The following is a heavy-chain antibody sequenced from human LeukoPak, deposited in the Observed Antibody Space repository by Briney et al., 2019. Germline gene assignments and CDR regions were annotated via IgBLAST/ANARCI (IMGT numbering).Heavy chain of an antibody. Sequence: PGGSLRLSCAASGFTFSSYSMNWVRQAPGKGLEWVSSISSSSSNIYYADSVKGRFTISRDNAKNSLYLQMNSLRAEDTAVYYCARDHSSGYYSYYYYMDVWGKGTTVTISS. J-gene: IGHJ6*03. D-gene: IGHD3-22*01. CDR3: ARDHSSGYYSYYYYMDV. CDR1: GFTFSSYS. CDR2: ISSSSSNI. V-gene: IGHV3-21*01.